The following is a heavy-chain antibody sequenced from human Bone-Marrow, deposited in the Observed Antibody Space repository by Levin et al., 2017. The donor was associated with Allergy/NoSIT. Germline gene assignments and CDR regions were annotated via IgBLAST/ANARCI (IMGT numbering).Heavy chain of an antibody. D-gene: IGHD6-19*01. CDR2: ISGSGDT. V-gene: IGHV3-23*01. CDR3: AKDGEWLVFPSYPDFFDY. Sequence: PGGSLRLSCAASGFTFSSYAMSWVRQAPGKGLEWVSAISGSGDTYYADSVKGRFTISRDNSKNTLFLQMHSLRAEDTAVYYCAKDGEWLVFPSYPDFFDYWGQGTLVTVSS. CDR1: GFTFSSYA. J-gene: IGHJ4*02.